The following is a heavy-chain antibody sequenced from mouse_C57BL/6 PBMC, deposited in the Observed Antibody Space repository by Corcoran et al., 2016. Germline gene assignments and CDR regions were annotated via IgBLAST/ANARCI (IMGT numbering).Heavy chain of an antibody. CDR3: SIRMANHGYFDV. J-gene: IGHJ1*03. Sequence: QVQLQQSGPELVKPGASVKISCKASGYTFTDYYINWVKQRPGQGLEWIGWIFPGSGSTYYNEKFKGKATLTAEKSSSTAYMQLSSLTSEDSAVYFCSIRMANHGYFDVWGTGTTVTVSS. CDR1: GYTFTDYY. V-gene: IGHV1-75*01. D-gene: IGHD6-1*01. CDR2: IFPGSGST.